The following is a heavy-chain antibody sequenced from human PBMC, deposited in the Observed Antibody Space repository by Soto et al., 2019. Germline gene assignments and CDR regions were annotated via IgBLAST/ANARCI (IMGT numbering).Heavy chain of an antibody. V-gene: IGHV3-9*01. J-gene: IGHJ4*02. Sequence: EVQLVESGGRLVQPGRSLRLSCVGTGLNFDDFAMHWVRHAPGKGLEWVSGITWNSRVLAYADSVKGRFNISRDNARHSLYLQMDSLRDEDTALYYCAKGRYDFWSPYYFDSWGQGTQVTVSS. CDR3: AKGRYDFWSPYYFDS. D-gene: IGHD3-3*01. CDR1: GLNFDDFA. CDR2: ITWNSRVL.